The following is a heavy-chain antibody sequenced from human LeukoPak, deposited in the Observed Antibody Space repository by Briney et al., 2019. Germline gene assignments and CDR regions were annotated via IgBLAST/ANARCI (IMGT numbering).Heavy chain of an antibody. D-gene: IGHD6-13*01. Sequence: GGSLRLSRADSGFTFSSYEMNWVRQAPGKGLEWVSYISSSGSTIYYADSLKGRFTISRDNAKNSLYLQMNSLRAEDTAVYYCARDTLSMAEQQLVRYFDYWGQGTLVTVSS. CDR2: ISSSGSTI. V-gene: IGHV3-48*03. CDR1: GFTFSSYE. J-gene: IGHJ4*02. CDR3: ARDTLSMAEQQLVRYFDY.